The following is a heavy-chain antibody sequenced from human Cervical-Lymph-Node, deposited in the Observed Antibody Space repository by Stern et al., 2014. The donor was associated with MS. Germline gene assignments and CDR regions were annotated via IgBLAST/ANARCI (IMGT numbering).Heavy chain of an antibody. CDR3: AKDGAFADSHSALDI. Sequence: QMQLVQSGGGVVQPGRSLRLSCAASGFNFSSYGIHWVRQAPGKGLEWVAVISYDGSNKYYADSVKGRFTISRDNSKNTLYLQMNSLRREDTAVYYCAKDGAFADSHSALDIWGQGTMATVSS. V-gene: IGHV3-30*18. D-gene: IGHD2-21*02. CDR2: ISYDGSNK. CDR1: GFNFSSYG. J-gene: IGHJ3*02.